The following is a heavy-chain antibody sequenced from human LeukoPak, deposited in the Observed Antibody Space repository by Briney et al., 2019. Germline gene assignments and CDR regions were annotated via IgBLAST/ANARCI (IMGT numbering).Heavy chain of an antibody. Sequence: GSLRLSCEASGFTFSNYWMSWDRQAPGKGLEWVGYIYYSGSTNYNPSLKSRVTISVDTSKNQFSLKLSSVTAADTAVYYCARVPAGPPYHYMNVWGKGTTVTVSS. CDR2: IYYSGST. V-gene: IGHV4-59*01. CDR3: ARVPAGPPYHYMNV. J-gene: IGHJ6*03. CDR1: GFTFSNYW.